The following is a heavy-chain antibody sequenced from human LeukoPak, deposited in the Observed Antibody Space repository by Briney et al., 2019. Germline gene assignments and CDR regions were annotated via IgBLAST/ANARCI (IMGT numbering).Heavy chain of an antibody. CDR2: ISTNTGNP. D-gene: IGHD6-13*01. Sequence: ASVKVSCKASGYSFTSYAMNWVRQAPGQGLEWMGWISTNTGNPTYAQGFTGRFVFSLDTSVSTAYLQISSLKAEDTAVYYCARDFVSSWSFYWGQGTLVTVSS. J-gene: IGHJ4*02. V-gene: IGHV7-4-1*02. CDR1: GYSFTSYA. CDR3: ARDFVSSWSFY.